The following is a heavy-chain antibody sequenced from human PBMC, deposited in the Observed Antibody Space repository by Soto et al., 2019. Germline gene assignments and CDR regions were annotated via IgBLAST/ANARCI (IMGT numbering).Heavy chain of an antibody. CDR3: ARARGYGDYYYYYMDV. V-gene: IGHV3-21*01. Sequence: GGSLRLSCAASGLTFSSYSMNWVRQAPGKGLEWVSSISSSSSYIYYADSVKGRFTISRDNAKNSLYLQMNSLRAEDTAVYYCARARGYGDYYYYYMDVWGKGTTVTVSS. J-gene: IGHJ6*03. D-gene: IGHD4-17*01. CDR2: ISSSSSYI. CDR1: GLTFSSYS.